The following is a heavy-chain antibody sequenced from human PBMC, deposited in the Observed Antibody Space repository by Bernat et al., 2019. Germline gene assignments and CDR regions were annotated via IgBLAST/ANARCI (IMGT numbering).Heavy chain of an antibody. CDR1: GISFSSYA. Sequence: QAQLVESGGDVVQPGRSLRLSCAASGISFSSYAMHWVRQAPGKGLEWVAVIWYDGSNKYYADSVKGRFTISRDNSKNTVHLQMGSLRGEDTAVYYCARGSGPYRNGIYNPHFDYWGQGTLVTVSS. D-gene: IGHD1-1*01. CDR2: IWYDGSNK. V-gene: IGHV3-33*01. CDR3: ARGSGPYRNGIYNPHFDY. J-gene: IGHJ4*02.